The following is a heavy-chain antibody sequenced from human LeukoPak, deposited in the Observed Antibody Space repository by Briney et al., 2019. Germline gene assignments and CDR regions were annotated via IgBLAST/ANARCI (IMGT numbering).Heavy chain of an antibody. V-gene: IGHV3-30*18. CDR3: AKDSCSSTSCYEDF. J-gene: IGHJ4*02. CDR2: ISYDGSNK. Sequence: GRSLRPSCAASGFTFSNYGMRWVRQAPGKGLEWVAVISYDGSNKYYSDSVKGRFTISRDNSKNTLYLQMNSLRAEDTGVYYCAKDSCSSTSCYEDFWGQGTLVTVSS. D-gene: IGHD2-2*01. CDR1: GFTFSNYG.